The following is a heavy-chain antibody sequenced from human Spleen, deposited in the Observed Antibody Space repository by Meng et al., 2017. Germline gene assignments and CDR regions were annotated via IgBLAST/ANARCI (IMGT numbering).Heavy chain of an antibody. CDR1: GFTFSNSD. CDR3: VRSVAETTVTTGESIRRKYYYGMDV. J-gene: IGHJ6*02. CDR2: VSWNGSRT. D-gene: IGHD4-17*01. Sequence: GESLKISCVASGFTFSNSDMNWVRQAPGKGLEWVSGVSWNGSRTHYADSVKGRFIISRDNSRNFLYQQMNSLRPEDMAVYYCVRSVAETTVTTGESIRRKYYYGMDVWGQGTTVTVSS. V-gene: IGHV3-19*01.